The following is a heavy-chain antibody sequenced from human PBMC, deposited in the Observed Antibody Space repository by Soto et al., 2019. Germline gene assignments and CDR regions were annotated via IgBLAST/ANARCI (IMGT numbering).Heavy chain of an antibody. Sequence: EVQLLESGGGLVQPGGSLRLSCAASGFTFSTYTMTWVRQAPGKGLEWVSYIDSDDGTTYYTDSVKGRFTISRDNAKNSLYLHMNSLRVEDTALYYFVRPYYSSSWFPFDRWGQGTLVTVSS. CDR2: IDSDDGTT. V-gene: IGHV3-48*04. CDR1: GFTFSTYT. D-gene: IGHD6-13*01. J-gene: IGHJ4*02. CDR3: VRPYYSSSWFPFDR.